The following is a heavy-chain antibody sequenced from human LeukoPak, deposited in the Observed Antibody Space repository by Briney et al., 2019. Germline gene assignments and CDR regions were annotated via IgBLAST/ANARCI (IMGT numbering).Heavy chain of an antibody. D-gene: IGHD3-22*01. CDR1: GGSISSSSYY. J-gene: IGHJ4*02. CDR2: IYYSGST. V-gene: IGHV4-39*01. Sequence: SSETLSLSCTVSGGSISSSSYYWGWIRQPPGKGLEWIGSIYYSGSTYYNPSLKSRVTISVDTSKNQFSLKLSSVTAADTAVYYCAMHPYYDSSGARDYWGQGTLVTVSS. CDR3: AMHPYYDSSGARDY.